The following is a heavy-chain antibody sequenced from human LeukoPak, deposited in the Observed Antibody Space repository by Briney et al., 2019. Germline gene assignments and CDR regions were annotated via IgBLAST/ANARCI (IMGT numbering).Heavy chain of an antibody. CDR3: ATDRRLDY. Sequence: PGGSLRLSCAASGFTFSNNWMSWVRQAPGKGLEWVANINQDGSENYYVDSVKGRFTISRDNAKNSLFLQMNSLRAEDTAVYYCATDRRLDYWGQGTLVTASS. V-gene: IGHV3-7*01. CDR1: GFTFSNNW. CDR2: INQDGSEN. J-gene: IGHJ4*02. D-gene: IGHD6-6*01.